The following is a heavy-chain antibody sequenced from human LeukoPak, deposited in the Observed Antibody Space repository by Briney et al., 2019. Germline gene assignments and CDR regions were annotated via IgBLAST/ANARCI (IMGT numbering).Heavy chain of an antibody. CDR2: IKQDGNEK. J-gene: IGHJ4*02. Sequence: GGSLRLSCAASGFTFSNYWMSWVRQAPGKGLEWVANIKQDGNEKNFVDSVEGRFTISRDNAKSSLYLQMDSLRAEDTAVYYCARVSTYSYGSLDYWGQGTLVTVSS. D-gene: IGHD5-18*01. CDR1: GFTFSNYW. V-gene: IGHV3-7*01. CDR3: ARVSTYSYGSLDY.